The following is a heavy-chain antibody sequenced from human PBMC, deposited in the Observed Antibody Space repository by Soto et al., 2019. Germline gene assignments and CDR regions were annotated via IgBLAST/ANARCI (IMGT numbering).Heavy chain of an antibody. D-gene: IGHD5-18*01. CDR1: GGSFSGYY. CDR3: ARAPELIIQLWLQGFDY. CDR2: INHSGST. Sequence: QVQLQQWGAGLLKPSETLSLTCAVYGGSFSGYYWSWIRQPPGKGLEWIGEINHSGSTNYNPSLKSRATISVDTSKNQFSLKLSSVTAADTAVYYCARAPELIIQLWLQGFDYWGQGTLVTVSS. J-gene: IGHJ4*02. V-gene: IGHV4-34*01.